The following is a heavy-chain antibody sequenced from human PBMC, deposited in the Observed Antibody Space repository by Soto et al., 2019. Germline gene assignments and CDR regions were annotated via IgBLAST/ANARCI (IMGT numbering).Heavy chain of an antibody. CDR2: IYPGDSDT. D-gene: IGHD2-2*03. J-gene: IGHJ6*02. Sequence: PGESLKISCKGSGYSFTSYWIGWVRQMPGKGLEWMGIIYPGDSDTRYSPSFQGQVTISADKSISTAYLQWSSLKASDTAMYYCARSGYCSSTSCFIYYYYGMDVWGQGTTVTVS. V-gene: IGHV5-51*01. CDR3: ARSGYCSSTSCFIYYYYGMDV. CDR1: GYSFTSYW.